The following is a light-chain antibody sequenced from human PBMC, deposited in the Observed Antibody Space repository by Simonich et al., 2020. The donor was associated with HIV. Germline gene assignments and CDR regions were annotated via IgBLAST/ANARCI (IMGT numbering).Light chain of an antibody. V-gene: IGLV2-23*03. CDR2: EGS. J-gene: IGLJ2*01. CDR3: CSYASSTTFHVV. CDR1: SSDVGSYDV. Sequence: QSALTQPASVSGSPGQSITISCTGTSSDVGSYDVVSWYQQHPGKAPKLIIYEGSKRPSGVSNRVSGSKSGNTASLTISGLQAEDEADYYCCSYASSTTFHVVFGGGTQLTVL.